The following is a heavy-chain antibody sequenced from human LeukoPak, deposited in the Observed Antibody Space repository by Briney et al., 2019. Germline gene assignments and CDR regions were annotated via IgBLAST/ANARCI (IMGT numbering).Heavy chain of an antibody. CDR3: ARPNGLDWYFDL. V-gene: IGHV4-4*09. CDR2: IYTSGST. CDR1: GGSISSHY. Sequence: ASETLSLTCTVSGGSISSHYWSWIRQPPGKGLEWIGYIYTSGSTNYNPSLTSRVTISVDTSKNQFSLKLSSVTAADTAVYYCARPNGLDWYFDLWGRGTLVTVSS. J-gene: IGHJ2*01. D-gene: IGHD1-1*01.